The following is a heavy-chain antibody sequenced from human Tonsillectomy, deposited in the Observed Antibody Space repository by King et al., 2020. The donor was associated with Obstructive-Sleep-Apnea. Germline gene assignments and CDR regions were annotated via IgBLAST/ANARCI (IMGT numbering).Heavy chain of an antibody. Sequence: QLQESGPGLVKPSETLSLTCTVSGGSISSSSYYWGWIRQPPGKGLEWIGSIFYSGSTYYNPSLKSRVTIALDTSKNQFSLKLTSVTAADTAVYNCARSYSGTFGYFDYWGQGTLVTVSS. CDR3: ARSYSGTFGYFDY. J-gene: IGHJ4*02. CDR1: GGSISSSSYY. V-gene: IGHV4-39*07. D-gene: IGHD1-26*01. CDR2: IFYSGST.